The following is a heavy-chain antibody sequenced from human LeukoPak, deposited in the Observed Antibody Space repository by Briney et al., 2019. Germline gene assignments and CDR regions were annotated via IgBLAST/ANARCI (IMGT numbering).Heavy chain of an antibody. CDR2: ISYDGSNK. Sequence: GGSLRLSCAASGFTFSSYAMSWVRQAPGKGLEWVAVISYDGSNKYYADSVKGRFTISRDNSKNTLYLQMNSLRAEDTAVYYCASPPDCGGDCFFDYWGQGTLVTVSS. D-gene: IGHD2-21*01. V-gene: IGHV3-30-3*01. J-gene: IGHJ4*02. CDR3: ASPPDCGGDCFFDY. CDR1: GFTFSSYA.